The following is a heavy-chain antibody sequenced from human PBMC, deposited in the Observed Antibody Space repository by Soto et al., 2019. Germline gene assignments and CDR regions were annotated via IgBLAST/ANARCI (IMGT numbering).Heavy chain of an antibody. CDR1: DYTFTNYG. D-gene: IGHD1-1*01. Sequence: QVQLVQSGAEVKKPGASVKVSCTASDYTFTNYGITWVRQAPGQGLEWMGWISGYNGNTNYAQKFQGRVTRTTDTYTSTAYMDLRSLRPDGTAISYCARTQSQPDCLEGFDYWGQGTQVTVSS. V-gene: IGHV1-18*01. CDR3: ARTQSQPDCLEGFDY. J-gene: IGHJ4*02. CDR2: ISGYNGNT.